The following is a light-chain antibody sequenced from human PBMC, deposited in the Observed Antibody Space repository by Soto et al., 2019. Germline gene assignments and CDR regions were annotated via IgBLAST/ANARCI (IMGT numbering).Light chain of an antibody. Sequence: EIVLTQSPGTLSLSPGERATLSCRASQSVNSNYLAWYRRKPGQAPSLLIYGASTRATGIPGRFSGSGSGTDFTLTITRLEPEDFAVYYCQQYGSSPQTFGQGTKVEIK. CDR3: QQYGSSPQT. CDR2: GAS. CDR1: QSVNSNY. V-gene: IGKV3-20*01. J-gene: IGKJ1*01.